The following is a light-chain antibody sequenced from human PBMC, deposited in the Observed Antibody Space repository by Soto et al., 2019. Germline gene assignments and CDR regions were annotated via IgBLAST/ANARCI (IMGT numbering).Light chain of an antibody. CDR2: GAS. CDR1: QSVTSNY. J-gene: IGKJ1*01. Sequence: EIVLTQSPGTLSLSPGERATLSCRASQSVTSNYLAWYQQKPGQAPRLLIFGASIRDTGIPDRFSGSGSGTDFTLNISRLEPEDFEVYYCQQYNNWPRTFGQGTKVDIK. V-gene: IGKV3-20*01. CDR3: QQYNNWPRT.